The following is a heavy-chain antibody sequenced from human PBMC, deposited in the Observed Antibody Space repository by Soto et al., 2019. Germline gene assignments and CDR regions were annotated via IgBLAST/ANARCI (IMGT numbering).Heavy chain of an antibody. V-gene: IGHV3-23*01. Sequence: GVSLRLSCSDSGFRFSSYSMSWVRQTPGKGLEWVAAITATGDRTYYADSVTGRFTISRDNSKKTHYLQMTRLRAEDTAMYYCATMNGHFEYWGKGTPVNAS. CDR2: ITATGDRT. CDR3: ATMNGHFEY. D-gene: IGHD3-22*01. CDR1: GFRFSSYS. J-gene: IGHJ4*02.